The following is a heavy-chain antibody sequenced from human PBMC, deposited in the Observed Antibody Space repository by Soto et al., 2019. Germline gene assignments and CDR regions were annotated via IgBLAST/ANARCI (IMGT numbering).Heavy chain of an antibody. CDR3: ARDDSNGYRGPYYYYGMDV. CDR2: INAGNGNT. Sequence: ASVKVSCKASGYTFTTYAMHWVRQAPGQRLEWMGWINAGNGNTKYSQKFQGRVTITRDTSASTAHMELSSLRSEDTAVYYCARDDSNGYRGPYYYYGMDVWGQGTTVTVSS. CDR1: GYTFTTYA. V-gene: IGHV1-3*01. D-gene: IGHD3-22*01. J-gene: IGHJ6*02.